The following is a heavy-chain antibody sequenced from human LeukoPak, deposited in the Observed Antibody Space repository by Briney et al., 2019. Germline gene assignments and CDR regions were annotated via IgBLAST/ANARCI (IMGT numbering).Heavy chain of an antibody. D-gene: IGHD6-13*01. V-gene: IGHV3-21*01. Sequence: GGSLRLSCAASGFTFSSYSMNWVRQAPGKGLEWVSSITSRSSYTYYADSMKGRFTISRDNAKSSLYLQMNSLRAEDTAIYYCARDPIAAAASGGDSWGQGTLVTVSS. CDR2: ITSRSSYT. J-gene: IGHJ4*02. CDR1: GFTFSSYS. CDR3: ARDPIAAAASGGDS.